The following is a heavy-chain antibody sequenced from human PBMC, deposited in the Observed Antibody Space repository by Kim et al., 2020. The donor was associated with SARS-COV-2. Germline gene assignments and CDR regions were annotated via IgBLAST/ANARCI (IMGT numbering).Heavy chain of an antibody. CDR2: INHSGST. V-gene: IGHV4-34*01. D-gene: IGHD3-3*01. Sequence: SETLSLTCAVYGGSFSGYYWSWIRQPPGKGLEWIGEINHSGSTNYNPSLKSRVTISVDTSKNQFSLKLSSVTAADMAVYYCARSPRLRGDYDFWSGYYRTPPIFDYWGQGTLVTVSS. CDR1: GGSFSGYY. J-gene: IGHJ4*02. CDR3: ARSPRLRGDYDFWSGYYRTPPIFDY.